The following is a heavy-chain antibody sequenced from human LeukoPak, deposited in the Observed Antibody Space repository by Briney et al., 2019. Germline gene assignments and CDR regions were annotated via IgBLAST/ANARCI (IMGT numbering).Heavy chain of an antibody. CDR1: GYTFISYG. CDR2: ISAYNGNR. CDR3: ARGVVRGGWYHLFDY. Sequence: ASVKVSCKASGYTFISYGISWVRQAPGQGLEWMGWISAYNGNRNYVQKLQGRVTITRNTSISTAYMDLSSLRSEDTAVYYCARGVVRGGWYHLFDYWGQGTLVTVSS. D-gene: IGHD6-19*01. J-gene: IGHJ4*02. V-gene: IGHV1-18*01.